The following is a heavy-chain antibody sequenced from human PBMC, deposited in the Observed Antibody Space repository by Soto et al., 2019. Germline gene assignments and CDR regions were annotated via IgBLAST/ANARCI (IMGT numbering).Heavy chain of an antibody. V-gene: IGHV3-30*04. J-gene: IGHJ5*02. CDR1: GLTFSSYA. CDR2: VSYDGSIE. Sequence: PGWSLRLSCTGSGLTFSSYAMHWVRLAPGKGLEWVAVVSYDGSIENYADSVRGRFTISRDNSKNTVFLQMNSLRVEDTAVYYWSKDIDYYAFGPDEAWGQGTLVTLAS. CDR3: SKDIDYYAFGPDEA. D-gene: IGHD3-16*01.